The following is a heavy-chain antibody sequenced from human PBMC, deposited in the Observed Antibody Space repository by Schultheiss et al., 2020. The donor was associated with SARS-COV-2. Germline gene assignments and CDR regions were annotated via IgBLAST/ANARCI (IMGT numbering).Heavy chain of an antibody. D-gene: IGHD3-3*01. V-gene: IGHV3-7*01. CDR3: LRRHEGGFWF. J-gene: IGHJ4*02. CDR2: IKQDGTEK. Sequence: GGSLRLSCAASGFSFSSHWMAWVRQGPGKGLEAVANIKQDGTEKFYLDSVKGRFTISRDNARQSVSLQMNGLRIDDTAVYYCLRRHEGGFWFWGQGTRVTVSS. CDR1: GFSFSSHW.